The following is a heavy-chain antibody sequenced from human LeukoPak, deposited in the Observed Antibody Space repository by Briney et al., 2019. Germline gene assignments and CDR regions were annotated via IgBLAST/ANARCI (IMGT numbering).Heavy chain of an antibody. CDR1: GGTFSSYA. CDR2: IIPIFGTA. V-gene: IGHV1-69*13. Sequence: SVKVSCKASGGTFSSYAISWVRQAPGQGLEWMGGIIPIFGTANYAQKFQGRVTITADESTSTVYMELSSLRSEDTAVYYCARVAHTYGGTGDYWGQGTLVTVSS. CDR3: ARVAHTYGGTGDY. D-gene: IGHD5-18*01. J-gene: IGHJ4*02.